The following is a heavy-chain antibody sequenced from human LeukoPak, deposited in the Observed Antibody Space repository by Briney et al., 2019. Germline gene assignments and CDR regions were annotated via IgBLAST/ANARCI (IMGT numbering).Heavy chain of an antibody. CDR3: ARGWGSVGVHFDY. J-gene: IGHJ4*02. CDR1: GFTFSSYA. Sequence: GRSLRLSCAASGFTFSSYAMHWVRQAPGKGLEWVSYISSSGSTIYYADSVKGRFTISRDNAKDSLYLQMNSLRAEDRAVYYCARGWGSVGVHFDYWGQGTLVTVSS. D-gene: IGHD1-26*01. CDR2: ISSSGSTI. V-gene: IGHV3-48*03.